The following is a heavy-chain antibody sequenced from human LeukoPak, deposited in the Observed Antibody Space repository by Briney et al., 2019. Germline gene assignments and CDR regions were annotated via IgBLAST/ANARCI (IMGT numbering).Heavy chain of an antibody. CDR1: GGSFSGYY. V-gene: IGHV4-34*01. CDR2: INHSGST. Sequence: SETLSLTCAVYGGSFSGYYWSWIRQPPGKGLEWIGEINHSGSTNYNPSLKSRVTISVDTSKNQFSLKLGSVTAADTAVYYCARVSIAVAGWFDPWGQGTLVTVSS. J-gene: IGHJ5*02. D-gene: IGHD6-19*01. CDR3: ARVSIAVAGWFDP.